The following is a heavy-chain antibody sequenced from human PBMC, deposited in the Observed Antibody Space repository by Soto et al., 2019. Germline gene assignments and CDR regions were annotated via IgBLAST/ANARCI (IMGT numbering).Heavy chain of an antibody. J-gene: IGHJ5*02. CDR3: ARGYCSGGSCYRGANWFDP. CDR2: IIPIFGTA. V-gene: IGHV1-69*01. Sequence: QVQLVQSGAEVKKPGSSVKGSCKASGGTFSSYAISWVRQAPGQGLEWMGGIIPIFGTANYAQKFQGRVTITADESTSTAYMGLSSLRSEDTAVYYCARGYCSGGSCYRGANWFDPWGQGTLVTVSS. D-gene: IGHD2-15*01. CDR1: GGTFSSYA.